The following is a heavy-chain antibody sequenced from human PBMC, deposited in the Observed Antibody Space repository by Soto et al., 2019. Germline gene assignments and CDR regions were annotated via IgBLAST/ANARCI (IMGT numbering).Heavy chain of an antibody. J-gene: IGHJ4*02. CDR1: GYTFTSYY. CDR2: INPSGGST. D-gene: IGHD6-13*01. V-gene: IGHV1-46*03. Sequence: QVQLVQSGAEVKKPGASEKLSCKASGYTFTSYYMHWVRQAPGQGLEWMGIINPSGGSTSYAQKFQGRVTMTRDTSTSTVYMELSSLRSEDTAVYYCARAIAAAVVDYWGQGTLVTVSS. CDR3: ARAIAAAVVDY.